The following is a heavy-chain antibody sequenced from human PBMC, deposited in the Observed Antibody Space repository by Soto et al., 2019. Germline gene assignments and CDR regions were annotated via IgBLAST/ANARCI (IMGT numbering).Heavy chain of an antibody. J-gene: IGHJ5*02. CDR2: IYHSGST. D-gene: IGHD5-12*01. CDR1: GGSISSGGYS. CDR3: ARGGGYSGYDPVAGWFDP. Sequence: QLQLQESGSGLVKPSQTLSLTCAVSGGSISSGGYSWSWIRQPPGKGLEWIGYIYHSGSTYYNPSLKSRVTVSVDRSKNQFSLKLSSVTAADTAVYYCARGGGYSGYDPVAGWFDPWGQGTLVTVS. V-gene: IGHV4-30-2*01.